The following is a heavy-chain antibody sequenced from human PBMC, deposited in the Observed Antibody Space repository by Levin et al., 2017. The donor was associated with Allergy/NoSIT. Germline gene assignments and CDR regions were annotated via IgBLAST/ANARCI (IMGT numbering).Heavy chain of an antibody. Sequence: SGGSLRLSCAASGFIFSDHYMDWVRQAPGKGLEWVGRSRNKGNSYTTEYAASVKGRFTISRDDSKNSLYLQMNSLKIEDTAVYYCTRGYNESQRGIAYWGQGTLVTVSS. J-gene: IGHJ4*02. V-gene: IGHV3-72*01. D-gene: IGHD1-1*01. CDR2: SRNKGNSYTT. CDR3: TRGYNESQRGIAY. CDR1: GFIFSDHY.